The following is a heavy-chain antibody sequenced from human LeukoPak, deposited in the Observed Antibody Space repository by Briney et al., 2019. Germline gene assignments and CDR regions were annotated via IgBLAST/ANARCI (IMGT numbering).Heavy chain of an antibody. CDR3: ARAYYYDSSGYSYYFDY. D-gene: IGHD3-22*01. Sequence: LPGGSLRLSCAASGFTFRDHYMDWVRQAPGKGLEWVGRTRKKANSYTTEYAASVKGRFTISRDDSKNSLYLQMNSLKTEDTAVYYCARAYYYDSSGYSYYFDYWGQGTLVTVSS. CDR2: TRKKANSYTT. J-gene: IGHJ4*02. CDR1: GFTFRDHY. V-gene: IGHV3-72*01.